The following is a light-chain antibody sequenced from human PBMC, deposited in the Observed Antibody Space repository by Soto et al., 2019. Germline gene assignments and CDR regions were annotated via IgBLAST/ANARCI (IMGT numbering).Light chain of an antibody. Sequence: QSVLTQPASVSGSPGQSITISCTGTSSDVGAYTYVSWYQQHPGKAPKLMIYDVSNRPSGVPNRFSGSKSGNTAFLIISGLQAEDEADYYCTSYTSNSTPYVFGGGTKLTVL. J-gene: IGLJ1*01. CDR3: TSYTSNSTPYV. V-gene: IGLV2-14*01. CDR2: DVS. CDR1: SSDVGAYTY.